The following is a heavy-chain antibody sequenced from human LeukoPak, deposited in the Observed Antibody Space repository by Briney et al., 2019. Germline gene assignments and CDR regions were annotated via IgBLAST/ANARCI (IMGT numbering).Heavy chain of an antibody. J-gene: IGHJ4*02. V-gene: IGHV4-38-2*01. CDR3: ATTTVVTRDFDY. Sequence: PSETLSLTCAVSGYSIRSAYYWGWIGKPPGKGLEWLGSIYHTGTTYYNPSLKSRVTISLNTSKSQFSLKLTSVTAADTAVYYCATTTVVTRDFDYWGQGTLVTVSS. CDR2: IYHTGTT. D-gene: IGHD4-23*01. CDR1: GYSIRSAYY.